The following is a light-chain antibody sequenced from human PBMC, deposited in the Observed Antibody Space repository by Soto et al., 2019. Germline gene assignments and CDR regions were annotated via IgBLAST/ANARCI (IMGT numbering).Light chain of an antibody. J-gene: IGLJ3*02. V-gene: IGLV2-14*01. CDR1: SNDVGGFDF. CDR3: NSYTSTSARV. CDR2: EVS. Sequence: QSALTQPASVSGSPGQSITISCTGTSNDVGGFDFVSWYQQHPGKAPKVIIYEVSNRPSGVSDRFSGSKSGNTASLTISGLPAEDEADYYCNSYTSTSARVFGGGTKLTVL.